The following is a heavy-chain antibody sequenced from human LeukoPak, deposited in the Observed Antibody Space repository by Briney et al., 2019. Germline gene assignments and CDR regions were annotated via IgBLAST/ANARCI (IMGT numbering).Heavy chain of an antibody. V-gene: IGHV3-53*01. CDR2: LYRDGNT. J-gene: IGHJ4*02. Sequence: PGGSLRLSCAASGFTVITNDMTWVRQAPGKGLDWVSVLYRDGNTKYADSVQGRFTISRDNSKNTLYLEMNSLRPDDTPVYYCARGVEPLAANTLAYWGQGTLVTVSS. D-gene: IGHD1-14*01. CDR1: GFTVITND. CDR3: ARGVEPLAANTLAY.